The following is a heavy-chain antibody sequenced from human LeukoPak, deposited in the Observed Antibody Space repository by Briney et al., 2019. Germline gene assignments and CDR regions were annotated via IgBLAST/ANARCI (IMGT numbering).Heavy chain of an antibody. D-gene: IGHD5-24*01. V-gene: IGHV4-61*02. CDR3: ARGWLQIPFDY. CDR1: GGSISSGSYY. Sequence: SQTLSLTCTVSGGSISSGSYYWRWIRQPAGKGLEWTGRIYTSGSTNYNPSLKSRVTISVDTSKNQFSLKLSSVTAADTAVYYCARGWLQIPFDYWGQGTLVTVSS. CDR2: IYTSGST. J-gene: IGHJ4*02.